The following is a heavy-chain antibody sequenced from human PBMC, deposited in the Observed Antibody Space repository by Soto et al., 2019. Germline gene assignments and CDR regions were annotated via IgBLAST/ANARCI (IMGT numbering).Heavy chain of an antibody. Sequence: PSETLSLTCTVSGGSISSYYWTWIRQPPGKGLEWIGYFYYTGSTNYNPSLKSRVTISIDASKNQFSLKLSSVTAADTAVYYCARLGVLRYFDWSTNWFDPWGQGTLVTVSS. J-gene: IGHJ5*02. V-gene: IGHV4-59*08. CDR3: ARLGVLRYFDWSTNWFDP. D-gene: IGHD3-9*01. CDR2: FYYTGST. CDR1: GGSISSYY.